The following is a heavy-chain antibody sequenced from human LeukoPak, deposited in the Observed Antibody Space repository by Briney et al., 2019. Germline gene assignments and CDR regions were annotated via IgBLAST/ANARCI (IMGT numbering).Heavy chain of an antibody. CDR1: GGSFSGYY. J-gene: IGHJ3*02. CDR3: ARRVRGAGAFDI. V-gene: IGHV4-34*01. D-gene: IGHD3-10*02. Sequence: SETLSLTCAVYGGSFSGYYWSWIRQSPGKRLEWIGEINHSGSTIYNSSLKSRVTISVDTSKNQFSLKLSSVTAADTAVYYCARRVRGAGAFDIWGQGTIVTVSS. CDR2: INHSGST.